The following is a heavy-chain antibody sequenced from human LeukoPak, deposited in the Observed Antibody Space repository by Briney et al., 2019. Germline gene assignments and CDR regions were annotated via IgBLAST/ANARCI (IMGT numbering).Heavy chain of an antibody. Sequence: GGSLRLSCAASGFTFSSYWMSWARQAPGKGLEWVSAISGGGGNTYYADSVKGRFTISRDNSKNTLYLQMNSLRAEDTAVYYCGKNRYSGSLSPFDIWGRGTMVTVSS. CDR1: GFTFSSYW. J-gene: IGHJ3*02. D-gene: IGHD1-26*01. V-gene: IGHV3-23*01. CDR3: GKNRYSGSLSPFDI. CDR2: ISGGGGNT.